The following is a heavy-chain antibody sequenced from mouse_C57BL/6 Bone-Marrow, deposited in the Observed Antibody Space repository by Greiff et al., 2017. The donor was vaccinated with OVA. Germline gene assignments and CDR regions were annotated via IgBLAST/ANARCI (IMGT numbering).Heavy chain of an antibody. D-gene: IGHD3-2*02. CDR2: ISDGGSYT. CDR3: ARGGTAQATWAWFAY. V-gene: IGHV5-4*03. J-gene: IGHJ3*01. CDR1: GFTFSSYA. Sequence: EVKVVESGGGLVKPGGSLKLSCAASGFTFSSYAMSWVRQTPEKRLEWVATISDGGSYTYYPDHVKGRFTITRDNAKNNQYLQMSHLKSEDTAMYYCARGGTAQATWAWFAYWGQGTLVTVSA.